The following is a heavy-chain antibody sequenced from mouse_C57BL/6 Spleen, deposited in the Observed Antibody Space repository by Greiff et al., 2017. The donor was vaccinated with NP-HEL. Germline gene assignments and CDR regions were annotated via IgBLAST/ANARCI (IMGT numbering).Heavy chain of an antibody. CDR3: ARGYGSSYGTWFAY. CDR1: GYTFTSYW. CDR2: IDPSDSYT. Sequence: VQLQQPGAELVKPGASVKLSCKASGYTFTSYWMQWVKQRPGQGLEWIGEIDPSDSYTNYNQKFKGKATLTVDTSSSTAYMQLSSLTSEDSAVYYCARGYGSSYGTWFAYWGQGTLVTVSA. V-gene: IGHV1-50*01. D-gene: IGHD1-1*01. J-gene: IGHJ3*01.